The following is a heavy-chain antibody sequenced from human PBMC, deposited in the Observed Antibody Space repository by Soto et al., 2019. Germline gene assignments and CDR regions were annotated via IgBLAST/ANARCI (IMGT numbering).Heavy chain of an antibody. V-gene: IGHV3-74*01. Sequence: EVQQVESGGGFVQPGGSLRLSGAASGFTFSNYWMHWIRQAPGKGLVWVSRISYDERTTSYADSVKGRFTISRDNAKNTLFLQMNSLRAEDTAVYYCARGGGSHAHPPDYWSQGTLVTVSS. CDR3: ARGGGSHAHPPDY. CDR2: ISYDERTT. D-gene: IGHD1-26*01. CDR1: GFTFSNYW. J-gene: IGHJ4*02.